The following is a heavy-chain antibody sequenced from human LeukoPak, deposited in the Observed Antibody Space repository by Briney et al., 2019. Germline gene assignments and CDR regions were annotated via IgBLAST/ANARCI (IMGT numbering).Heavy chain of an antibody. CDR2: INPNSGGT. J-gene: IGHJ4*02. CDR1: GYTFTGYY. D-gene: IGHD1-7*01. V-gene: IGHV1-2*02. CDR3: ARGPTGRLELGY. Sequence: ASVKVSRKASGYTFTGYYIHWVRQAPGQGLEWMGWINPNSGGTNYAQKFQGRVTMTRDTSISTAYMELSRLRSDDTAVYYCARGPTGRLELGYWGQGTLVTVSS.